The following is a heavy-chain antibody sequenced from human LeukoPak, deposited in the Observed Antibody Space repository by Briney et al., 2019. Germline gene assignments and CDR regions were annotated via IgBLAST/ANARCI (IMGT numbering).Heavy chain of an antibody. J-gene: IGHJ4*02. CDR1: GFTFSNAW. CDR2: ISNSDSTI. Sequence: PGGSLRLSCAASGFTFSNAWMSWVRQAPGKGLEWVSYISNSDSTIYYADSVKGRFTISRDNAKNSLYLQMNSLRAEDTAVYYCARDSTWEPRIVYWGQGTLVTVSS. V-gene: IGHV3-11*04. D-gene: IGHD1-14*01. CDR3: ARDSTWEPRIVY.